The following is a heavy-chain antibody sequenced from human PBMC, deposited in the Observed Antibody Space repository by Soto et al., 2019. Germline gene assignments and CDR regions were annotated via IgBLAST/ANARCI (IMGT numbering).Heavy chain of an antibody. D-gene: IGHD1-26*01. CDR3: ATGFSDAWDYLDY. CDR1: GYTLTELS. CDR2: FDPEDGET. V-gene: IGHV1-24*01. Sequence: ASVKVSCKVSGYTLTELSMHWVRQAPGKGLEWMGGFDPEDGETIYAQKFQGRVTMTEDTSTDTAYMELSSLRSEDTAVYYCATGFSDAWDYLDYWGQGTLDLVSS. J-gene: IGHJ4*02.